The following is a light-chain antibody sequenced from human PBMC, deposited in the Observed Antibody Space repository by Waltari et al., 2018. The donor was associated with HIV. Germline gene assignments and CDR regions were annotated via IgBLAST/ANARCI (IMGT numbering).Light chain of an antibody. V-gene: IGKV4-1*01. J-gene: IGKJ4*01. CDR3: QQYYATPLT. CDR2: WAS. CDR1: HSVLYSPNSENY. Sequence: DIVMTQSPDSLAVSLGERATINCTSSHSVLYSPNSENYLAWYQQKPGHPPHLLISWASAREPGVPDRFSGSGSETDFSLTISSLQAEDVAVYYCQQYYATPLTFGGGTKVEIK.